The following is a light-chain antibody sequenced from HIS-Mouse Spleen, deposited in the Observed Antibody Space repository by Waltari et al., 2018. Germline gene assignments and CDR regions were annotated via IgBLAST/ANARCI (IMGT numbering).Light chain of an antibody. CDR1: SSDVGSYNL. CDR3: CSYAGSSTWV. V-gene: IGLV2-23*01. J-gene: IGLJ3*02. Sequence: QSALTQPASVSGSPGQSITIPCTGTSSDVGSYNLVPWYQQHPGQAPKLMIYEGSKRPSGVSNRFSGSKSGNTASLTISGLQAEDEADYYCCSYAGSSTWVFGGGTKLTVL. CDR2: EGS.